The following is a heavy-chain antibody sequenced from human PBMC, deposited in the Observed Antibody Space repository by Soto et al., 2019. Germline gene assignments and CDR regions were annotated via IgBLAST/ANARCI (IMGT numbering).Heavy chain of an antibody. Sequence: EVQLVESGGGLVQPGRSLRLSCAASGFTFDDYAMHWVRQAPGKGLEWVSGISWNSGSIGYADSVKGRFTISRDNAKNSLYLQMNSLRAEDTALYYCARGSTVVVILNFDYWGQGTLVTVSS. D-gene: IGHD3-22*01. CDR2: ISWNSGSI. CDR1: GFTFDDYA. CDR3: ARGSTVVVILNFDY. J-gene: IGHJ4*02. V-gene: IGHV3-9*01.